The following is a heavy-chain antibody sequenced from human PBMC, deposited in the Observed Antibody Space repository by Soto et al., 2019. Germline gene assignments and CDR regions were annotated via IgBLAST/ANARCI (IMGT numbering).Heavy chain of an antibody. CDR1: GCSISSSSYY. D-gene: IGHD2-15*01. CDR2: IYYSGST. Sequence: PSETLSLTCTVSGCSISSSSYYWGWIRQPPGKGLEWIGSIYYSGSTYYNPSLKSRVTITADDSTTTAYMELSSLRSDDTAVYYCAKDGGREGYFGNWFDPWGQGTLVTVSS. J-gene: IGHJ5*02. V-gene: IGHV4-39*02. CDR3: AKDGGREGYFGNWFDP.